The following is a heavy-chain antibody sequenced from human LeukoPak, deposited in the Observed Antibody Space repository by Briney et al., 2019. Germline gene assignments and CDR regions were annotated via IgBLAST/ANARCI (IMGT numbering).Heavy chain of an antibody. J-gene: IGHJ4*02. V-gene: IGHV4-34*01. Sequence: SETLSLTCAVYGGYFSGNHWNWIRQPPGRGLEWIGEITYSGSTNYSPSLKSRVTISADTSKNQFSLKLSSVTAADTAVYYCARRSNRSGSPLRNWGQGTLVTVSS. CDR3: ARRSNRSGSPLRN. CDR2: ITYSGST. D-gene: IGHD3-10*01. CDR1: GGYFSGNH.